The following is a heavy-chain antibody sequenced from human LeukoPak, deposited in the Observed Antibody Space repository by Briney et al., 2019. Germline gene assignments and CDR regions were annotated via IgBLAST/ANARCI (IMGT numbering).Heavy chain of an antibody. V-gene: IGHV4-59*01. CDR1: GGSISSYY. D-gene: IGHD3-10*01. Sequence: SETLSLTCTVSGGSISSYYWSWIRQPPGKGLEWIGYIYYSGSTNYNPSLKSRVIISVDTSKNQFSLKLSSVTAADTAVYYCARAGSGSSIADIGDNWFDPWGQGTLVTVSS. J-gene: IGHJ5*02. CDR3: ARAGSGSSIADIGDNWFDP. CDR2: IYYSGST.